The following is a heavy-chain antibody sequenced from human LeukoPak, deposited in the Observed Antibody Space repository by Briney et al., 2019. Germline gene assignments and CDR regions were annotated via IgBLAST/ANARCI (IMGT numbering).Heavy chain of an antibody. CDR3: ARDRADNWNYDTNGMDV. CDR2: IYHSGST. V-gene: IGHV4-30-2*01. J-gene: IGHJ6*02. D-gene: IGHD1-7*01. Sequence: PSQTLSLTCAVSGGSISSGGYSWSWIRQPPGKGLEWIGYIYHSGSTYYNPSLKSRVTISVDRSKNQFSLQLNSVTPEDTAVYYCARDRADNWNYDTNGMDVWGQGTTVTVSS. CDR1: GGSISSGGYS.